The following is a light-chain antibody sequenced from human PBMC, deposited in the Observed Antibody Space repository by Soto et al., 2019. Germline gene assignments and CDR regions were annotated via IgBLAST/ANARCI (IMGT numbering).Light chain of an antibody. Sequence: DIAMTQSPSSLSASLGDTVTITCRASQSIGNFLAWYQQKPGDVPKLLIYAASTVQSGGPSRFSGSGSGTDFTLTISSLQPEDVATYFCHRYNSVPLTFGGGTRVEIK. V-gene: IGKV1-27*01. CDR3: HRYNSVPLT. J-gene: IGKJ4*01. CDR2: AAS. CDR1: QSIGNF.